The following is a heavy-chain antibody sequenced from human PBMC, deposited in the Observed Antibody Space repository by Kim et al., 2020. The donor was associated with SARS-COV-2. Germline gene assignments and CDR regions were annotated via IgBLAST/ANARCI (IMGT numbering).Heavy chain of an antibody. J-gene: IGHJ4*02. CDR3: ARVPPYPYYFDY. CDR1: GGSISSYY. CDR2: IYYSGST. V-gene: IGHV4-59*01. Sequence: SETLSLTCTVSGGSISSYYWSWIRQPPGKGLEWIGYIYYSGSTNYNPSLKSRVTISVDTSKNQFSLKLSSVTAADTAVYYCARVPPYPYYFDYWGQGTLVTVSS.